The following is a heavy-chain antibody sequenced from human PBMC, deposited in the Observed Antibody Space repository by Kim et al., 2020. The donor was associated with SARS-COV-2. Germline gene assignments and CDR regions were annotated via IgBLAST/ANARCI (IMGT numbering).Heavy chain of an antibody. J-gene: IGHJ4*02. V-gene: IGHV4-31*02. Sequence: PSLQSRVTISVDTSKNQFSLKLSSVTAADTAVYYCARALTIFGVVTAFDYWGQGTLVTVSS. CDR3: ARALTIFGVVTAFDY. D-gene: IGHD3-3*01.